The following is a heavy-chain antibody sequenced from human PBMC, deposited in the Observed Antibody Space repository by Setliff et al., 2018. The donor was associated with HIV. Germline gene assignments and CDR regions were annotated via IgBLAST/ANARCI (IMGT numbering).Heavy chain of an antibody. CDR3: ATATAYGQFDF. J-gene: IGHJ4*02. D-gene: IGHD2-21*02. Sequence: PSETLSLTCDVSGGSISSSSYYWGWIRQTLDKGLEWIGIIYYSGATYYNPSLTSRVTVSVNTSKNQFSLKVTSVTAADTAVYYCATATAYGQFDFWGQGTLVTVSS. V-gene: IGHV4-39*07. CDR2: IYYSGAT. CDR1: GGSISSSSYY.